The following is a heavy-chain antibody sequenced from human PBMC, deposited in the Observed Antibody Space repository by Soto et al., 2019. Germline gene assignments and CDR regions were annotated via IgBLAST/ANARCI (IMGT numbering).Heavy chain of an antibody. CDR1: GFTFSSYG. V-gene: IGHV3-30*18. CDR2: ISYDGSNK. CDR3: AKDQGDYDILTGSDY. D-gene: IGHD3-9*01. J-gene: IGHJ4*02. Sequence: GGSLRLSCAASGFTFSSYGMHWVRQAPGKGLEWVAVISYDGSNKYYADSVKGRFTISRDNSKNTLYLQMNSLRAEDTAVYYCAKDQGDYDILTGSDYWGQGTLVTVSS.